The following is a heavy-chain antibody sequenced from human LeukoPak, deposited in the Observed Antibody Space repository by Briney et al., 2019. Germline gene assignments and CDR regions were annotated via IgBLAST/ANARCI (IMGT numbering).Heavy chain of an antibody. V-gene: IGHV1-69*01. Sequence: SVTVSCKASGGTLSSYAISWVRQAPGQGLEWMGGIIPIFGTANYAQKFQGRVTITADESTSTAYMELSSLRSEDTAVYYCASTYYDFWSNWFDPWGQGTLVTVSS. CDR1: GGTLSSYA. CDR3: ASTYYDFWSNWFDP. D-gene: IGHD3-3*01. J-gene: IGHJ5*02. CDR2: IIPIFGTA.